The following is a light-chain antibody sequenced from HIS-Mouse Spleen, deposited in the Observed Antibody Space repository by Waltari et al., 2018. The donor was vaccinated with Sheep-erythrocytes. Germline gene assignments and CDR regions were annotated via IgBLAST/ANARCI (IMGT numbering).Light chain of an antibody. CDR3: QQYNSYPLT. CDR1: QSISSW. J-gene: IGKJ4*01. CDR2: KAS. V-gene: IGKV1-5*03. Sequence: DIQMTQSPSTLSASVGASVPITCRASQSISSWLAWYQQKPGKAPKLLIYKASSLESGVPSRFSGSGSGTEFTLTISSLQPDDFATYYCQQYNSYPLTFGGGTKVEIK.